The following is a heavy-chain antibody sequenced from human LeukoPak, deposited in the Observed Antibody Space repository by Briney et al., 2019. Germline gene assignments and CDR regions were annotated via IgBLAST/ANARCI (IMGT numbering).Heavy chain of an antibody. V-gene: IGHV5-51*01. CDR2: IYPDDSDT. Sequence: KLGESLKISCKGSGYSFTNYWIAWVRQMPGKGLEWMGIIYPDDSDTRYSPSFQGQVTISADKSISTAYLQWSSLKASDTAMYFCARLSSDGYYYSDYWGQGTLVTVSS. J-gene: IGHJ4*02. CDR1: GYSFTNYW. D-gene: IGHD2-15*01. CDR3: ARLSSDGYYYSDY.